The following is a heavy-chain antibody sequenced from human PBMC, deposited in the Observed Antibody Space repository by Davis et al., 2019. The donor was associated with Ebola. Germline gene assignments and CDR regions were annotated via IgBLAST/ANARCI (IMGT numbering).Heavy chain of an antibody. CDR3: ARDLYPSGSYGSFDY. V-gene: IGHV1-2*04. J-gene: IGHJ4*02. D-gene: IGHD1-26*01. CDR2: INPNSGGT. Sequence: AASVKVSCKASGYTFTSYGISWVRQAPGQGLEWMGWINPNSGGTNYAQKFQGWVTMTRDTSISTAYMELSRLRSDDTAVYYCARDLYPSGSYGSFDYWGQGTLVTVSS. CDR1: GYTFTSYG.